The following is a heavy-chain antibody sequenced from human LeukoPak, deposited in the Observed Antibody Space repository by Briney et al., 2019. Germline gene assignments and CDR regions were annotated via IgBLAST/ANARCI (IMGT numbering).Heavy chain of an antibody. CDR3: ARGRSTGYPYYFEY. V-gene: IGHV1-8*03. J-gene: IGHJ4*02. D-gene: IGHD5-12*01. CDR1: GYIFTSYD. Sequence: GASVKVSCKASGYIFTSYDINWVRQATGQGLERMGWMNPNSGSTGYAQKFQGRVTITRNTSISTAYMELSGLRSEDTAVYYCARGRSTGYPYYFEYWGQGTLVTVSS. CDR2: MNPNSGST.